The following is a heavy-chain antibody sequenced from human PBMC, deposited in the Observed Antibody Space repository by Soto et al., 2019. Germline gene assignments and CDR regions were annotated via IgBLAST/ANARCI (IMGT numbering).Heavy chain of an antibody. CDR3: ARPHYDSNTFYYFFDY. J-gene: IGHJ4*02. Sequence: QVQLQQWGAGLLKPSETLSLTCAVYGGSFSGYFWSWIRQPPGKGLEWIGEIFHGGSTNYSPSLKSRVTISVDTSKNQFRLELRSVTAADTAVYYCARPHYDSNTFYYFFDYWGQGTLVTVSS. V-gene: IGHV4-34*12. CDR2: IFHGGST. D-gene: IGHD3-22*01. CDR1: GGSFSGYF.